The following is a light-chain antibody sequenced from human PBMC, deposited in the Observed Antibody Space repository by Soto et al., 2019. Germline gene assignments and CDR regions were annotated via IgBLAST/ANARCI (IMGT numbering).Light chain of an antibody. Sequence: DIQMTQSPSSLSASVGDRVTITCQASQDIDKFLNWYQQKPGKAPKLLIYDASTLETEVPSRFSGSGSGTHFTFSISSLQPEDIATYYCQQYDHLFSFGGGTKVEIK. J-gene: IGKJ4*01. CDR3: QQYDHLFS. CDR1: QDIDKF. CDR2: DAS. V-gene: IGKV1-33*01.